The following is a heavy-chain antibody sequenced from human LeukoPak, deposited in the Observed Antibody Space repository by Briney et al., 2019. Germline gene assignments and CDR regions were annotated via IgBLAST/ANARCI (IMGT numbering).Heavy chain of an antibody. V-gene: IGHV3-21*01. CDR3: AREIYYGDRDAFDI. J-gene: IGHJ3*02. D-gene: IGHD4-17*01. CDR2: ISSSSTYI. Sequence: GGSLRLSCAASGFTFSSYTMNWVRQAPGKGLEWVSSISSSSTYINYADSVKGRFTISRDNAKNSLYLQMNSLRAEDTAVYYCAREIYYGDRDAFDIWGQGTMVTVSS. CDR1: GFTFSSYT.